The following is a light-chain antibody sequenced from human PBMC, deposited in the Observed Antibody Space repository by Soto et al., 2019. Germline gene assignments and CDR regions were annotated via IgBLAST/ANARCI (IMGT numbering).Light chain of an antibody. J-gene: IGLJ1*01. CDR2: DVA. V-gene: IGLV2-23*02. Sequence: QSVLTQPASVSGSPGQSITISCTGISADVGTSNFVSWYQHHPGKAPRLILYDVANRPSGVSNRFSGSKSGDTASLTISGLQADDEADFYCCSYAGGGIYVFGTGTKVTVL. CDR3: CSYAGGGIYV. CDR1: SADVGTSNF.